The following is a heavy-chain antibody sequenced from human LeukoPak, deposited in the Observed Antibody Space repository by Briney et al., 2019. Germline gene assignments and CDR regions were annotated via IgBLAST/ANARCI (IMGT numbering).Heavy chain of an antibody. V-gene: IGHV1-24*01. D-gene: IGHD3-9*01. CDR2: FDPEDGET. CDR3: ATANILTGYPGYFDY. Sequence: ASVKVSCKVSGYTLTELSMHWVRQAPGKGLEWMGGFDPEDGETIYAQKFQGRVTMTEDTSTDTAYMELSSLRSEDTAVYYCATANILTGYPGYFDYWGQGTLVTVSS. J-gene: IGHJ4*02. CDR1: GYTLTELS.